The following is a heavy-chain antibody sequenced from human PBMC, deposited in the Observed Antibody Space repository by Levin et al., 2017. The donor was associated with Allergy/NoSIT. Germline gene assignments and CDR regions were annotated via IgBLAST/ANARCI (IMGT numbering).Heavy chain of an antibody. J-gene: IGHJ4*02. CDR2: IYTSGIT. CDR1: GGPISSYY. D-gene: IGHD5-12*01. V-gene: IGHV4-4*07. CDR3: AREKAAQDSGYDWPLFDY. Sequence: PGGSLRLSCTVSGGPISSYYWSWIRQPAGKGLEWFGRIYTSGITDYNPSLKSRVTMSVDTSKNPFSLNLCSVTAAETAVYYCAREKAAQDSGYDWPLFDYWGQGTLVTVSS.